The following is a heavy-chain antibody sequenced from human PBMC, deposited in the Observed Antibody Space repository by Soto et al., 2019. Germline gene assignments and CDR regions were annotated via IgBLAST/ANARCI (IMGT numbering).Heavy chain of an antibody. Sequence: SVKVSCKASGGTFSSYAISWVRQAPGQGLEWMGGIIPIFGTANYAQKFQGRVTITADESTSTAYMELSSLRSEDTAVYYCARGGLRLIDAFDIWGQGTMVTVSS. CDR1: GGTFSSYA. CDR2: IIPIFGTA. J-gene: IGHJ3*02. CDR3: ARGGLRLIDAFDI. D-gene: IGHD3-22*01. V-gene: IGHV1-69*13.